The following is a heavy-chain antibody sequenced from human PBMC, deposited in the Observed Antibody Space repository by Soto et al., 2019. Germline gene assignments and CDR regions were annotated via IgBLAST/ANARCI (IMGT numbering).Heavy chain of an antibody. CDR1: GFIFSNYV. CDR2: ISGRGDNT. V-gene: IGHV3-23*01. J-gene: IGHJ4*02. CDR3: AKTPLRVGPIDY. D-gene: IGHD2-15*01. Sequence: DVQLLDSGGGLVQPGGSLRLSWAASGFIFSNYVMSWVRQTPGKGLEWVSGISGRGDNTYYADSVKGRFTVSRDNSKNTLYLQMDSLRAEDTAVYYCAKTPLRVGPIDYWGQGTLVTVSS.